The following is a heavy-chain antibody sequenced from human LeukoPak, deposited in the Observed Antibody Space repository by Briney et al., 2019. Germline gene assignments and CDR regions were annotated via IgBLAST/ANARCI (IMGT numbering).Heavy chain of an antibody. CDR1: GFTFDDYA. J-gene: IGHJ3*02. V-gene: IGHV3-9*03. CDR3: AKDLYSGSYYGLLAFDI. D-gene: IGHD1-26*01. CDR2: ISWNSGSI. Sequence: PGRSLRLSCAASGFTFDDYAMHWVRQAPGKGLEWVSGISWNSGSIGYADSVKGRFTISRDNAKNSLYLQMSSLRAEDMALYYCAKDLYSGSYYGLLAFDIWGQGTMVTVSS.